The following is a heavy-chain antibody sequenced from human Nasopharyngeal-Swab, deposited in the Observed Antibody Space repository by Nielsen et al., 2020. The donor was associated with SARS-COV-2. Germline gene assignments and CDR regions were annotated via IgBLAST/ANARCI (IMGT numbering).Heavy chain of an antibody. CDR2: IYPSDSDI. CDR3: ARGWSAFDI. CDR1: GYSFTNYW. Sequence: GESLKISCQGSGYSFTNYWIAWVRQMPGKGLEWMGNIYPSDSDIRYSPSFQGQVTISADKSISTAYLQWSSLKASDTAMYYCARGWSAFDIWGQGTMVTVSS. D-gene: IGHD2-15*01. V-gene: IGHV5-51*01. J-gene: IGHJ3*02.